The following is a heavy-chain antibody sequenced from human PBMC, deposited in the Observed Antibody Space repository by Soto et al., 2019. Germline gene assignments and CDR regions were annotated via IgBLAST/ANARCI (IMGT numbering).Heavy chain of an antibody. CDR1: GFSLSTRGMC. CDR3: ARTPSGTYSLDY. V-gene: IGHV2-70*01. J-gene: IGHJ4*02. D-gene: IGHD1-26*01. Sequence: SGAKLVSPTHTLTLTCTFYGFSLSTRGMCVSWIRQPPGKALEWLALINWDDDKYYRKSLKTRLTISKDTSKNRVVLTMTNMDPVDTATYYCARTPSGTYSLDYWGQGTLVTVSS. CDR2: INWDDDK.